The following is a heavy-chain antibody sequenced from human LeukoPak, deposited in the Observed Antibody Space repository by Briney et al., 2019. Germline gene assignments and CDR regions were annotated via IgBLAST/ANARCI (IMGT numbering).Heavy chain of an antibody. CDR2: ISAYNGNT. Sequence: GASVKVSCKASGYTFTSYGISWVRQAPGQGLEWMGWISAYNGNTNYAQKLQGRVTMTTDTSTSTAYKELRSLRSDDTAVYYCARGPKRSYYYYMDVWGKGTTVTVSS. CDR1: GYTFTSYG. V-gene: IGHV1-18*01. CDR3: ARGPKRSYYYYMDV. J-gene: IGHJ6*03.